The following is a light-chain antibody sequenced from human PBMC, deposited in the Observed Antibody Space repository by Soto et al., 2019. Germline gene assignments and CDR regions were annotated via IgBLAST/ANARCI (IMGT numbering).Light chain of an antibody. J-gene: IGKJ3*01. Sequence: EIVLTQSPGTLSLSPGERATLSCRASQSVSSSYLAWYQQRPGQAPRLLLYGASNMATGIPDRLSGSRSGTDLTLTISTLEPEDSAVYDTHQYGSSPCTFGPGTKVDIK. CDR3: HQYGSSPCT. V-gene: IGKV3-20*01. CDR2: GAS. CDR1: QSVSSSY.